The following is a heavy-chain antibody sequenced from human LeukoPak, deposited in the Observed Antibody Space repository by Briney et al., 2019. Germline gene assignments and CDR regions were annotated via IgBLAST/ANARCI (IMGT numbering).Heavy chain of an antibody. CDR1: GGTFSSYA. D-gene: IGHD2-15*01. V-gene: IGHV1-69*05. J-gene: IGHJ5*02. CDR2: IIPIFGTA. Sequence: EASVKVSCKASGGTFSSYAISWVRQAPGQGPEWMGGIIPIFGTANYVQKFQGRVTITTDESTSTAYMELSSLRSEDTAVYYRASRKVGYCSGGSCFGFDPWGQGTLVTVSS. CDR3: ASRKVGYCSGGSCFGFDP.